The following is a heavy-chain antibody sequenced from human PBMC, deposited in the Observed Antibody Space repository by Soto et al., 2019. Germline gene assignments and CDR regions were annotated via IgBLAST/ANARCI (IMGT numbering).Heavy chain of an antibody. J-gene: IGHJ6*02. D-gene: IGHD5-18*01. CDR2: ISYDGSNK. CDR1: GFTFSSYA. Sequence: GGSLRLSCAASGFTFSSYAMHWVRQAPGKGLEWVAVISYDGSNKYYADSVKGRFTISRDNSKNTLYLQMNSLRAEDTAVYYCARASPWIRPWDYRRYWMDDWGQGTTVTVSS. CDR3: ARASPWIRPWDYRRYWMDD. V-gene: IGHV3-30-3*01.